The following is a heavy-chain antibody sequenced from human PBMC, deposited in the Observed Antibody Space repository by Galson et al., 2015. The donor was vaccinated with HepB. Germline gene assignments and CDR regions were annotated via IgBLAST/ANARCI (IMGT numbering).Heavy chain of an antibody. CDR2: IYWDDDK. V-gene: IGHV2-5*02. CDR3: AHTDYDFWSGYYRDY. CDR1: GFSLSTSGVG. J-gene: IGHJ4*02. D-gene: IGHD3-3*01. Sequence: PALVKPTQTLTLTCTFSGFSLSTSGVGVGWIRQPPGKALEWLALIYWDDDKRYSPSLKSRLTITKDTSKNQVVLTMTNMDPVDTATYYCAHTDYDFWSGYYRDYWGQGTLVTVSS.